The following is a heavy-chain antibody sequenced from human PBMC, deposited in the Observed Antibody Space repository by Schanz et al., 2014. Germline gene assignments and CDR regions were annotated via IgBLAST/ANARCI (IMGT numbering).Heavy chain of an antibody. Sequence: QVQLQESGSGLMKPSQTLSLTCAVSGGSISSGGYSWNWIRQSPGKGLEWIGYIYYSGNTYYNPSLKSRVTISVARSKNQFPLRLDSVTAADTAVYYCALREKPYGPFASWGQGALVTVSS. J-gene: IGHJ4*02. D-gene: IGHD3-10*01. CDR1: GGSISSGGYS. V-gene: IGHV4-30-2*06. CDR3: ALREKPYGPFAS. CDR2: IYYSGNT.